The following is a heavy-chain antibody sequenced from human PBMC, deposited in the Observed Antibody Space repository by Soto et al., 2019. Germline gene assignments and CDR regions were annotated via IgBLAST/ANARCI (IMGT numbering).Heavy chain of an antibody. CDR2: IDPSDSST. Sequence: CKGSGYSFTSYWISWVRQMPGKGLEWMGKIDPSDSSTSYNPSFQGHVTISVDRSINTVFLEWSALRASDTAMYYCARQDQHDYWGEGTQVTVSS. J-gene: IGHJ4*02. CDR1: GYSFTSYW. CDR3: ARQDQHDY. V-gene: IGHV5-10-1*01.